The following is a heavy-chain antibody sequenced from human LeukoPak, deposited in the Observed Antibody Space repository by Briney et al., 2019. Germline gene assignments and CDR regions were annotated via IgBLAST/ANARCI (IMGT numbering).Heavy chain of an antibody. CDR3: AKYGVSESYRGLDY. Sequence: PGGSLRLSRAASGFTFGTYAMSWVRQAPGKGLEWVSRISDTGDVAYYADSVKDRFTISRDNSQNTLYLQMNSLRAEDTALYYCAKYGVSESYRGLDYRGQGTLVTVTS. D-gene: IGHD3-16*02. CDR1: GFTFGTYA. V-gene: IGHV3-23*01. CDR2: ISDTGDVA. J-gene: IGHJ4*02.